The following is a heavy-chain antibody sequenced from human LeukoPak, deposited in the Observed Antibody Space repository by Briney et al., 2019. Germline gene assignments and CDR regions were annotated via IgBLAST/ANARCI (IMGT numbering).Heavy chain of an antibody. CDR3: VKDEASGGNAFDY. CDR1: GFTFNSYA. J-gene: IGHJ4*02. Sequence: PGGSLRLSCSASGFTFNSYAMHWVRQAPGKGLEYVSAISSNGGTAFYADSVKGRFTISRDNSKNTLYLQMSSLRAEDTAVYYCVKDEASGGNAFDYWGQGTLVTVSS. CDR2: ISSNGGTA. D-gene: IGHD4-23*01. V-gene: IGHV3-64D*09.